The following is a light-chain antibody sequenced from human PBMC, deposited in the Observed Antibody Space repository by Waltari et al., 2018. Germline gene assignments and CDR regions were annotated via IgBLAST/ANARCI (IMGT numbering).Light chain of an antibody. Sequence: DIQMTQSPSSLSASVGNRVTTTCRASQGSSKSLAWYQQKPGKAPKRLVYAASRLESGVPSRFSGSGSGTDYTLTISSLQPEDFATYYCQQYYNTPRITFGQGTRLEIK. CDR3: QQYYNTPRIT. CDR1: QGSSKS. CDR2: AAS. V-gene: IGKV1-NL1*01. J-gene: IGKJ5*01.